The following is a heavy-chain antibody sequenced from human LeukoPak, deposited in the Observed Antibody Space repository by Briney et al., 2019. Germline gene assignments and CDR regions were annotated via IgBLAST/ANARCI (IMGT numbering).Heavy chain of an antibody. V-gene: IGHV4-30-2*01. D-gene: IGHD6-19*01. CDR2: IYHSGST. J-gene: IGHJ3*02. CDR1: GGSISSGGYY. Sequence: SETLSLTCTVSGGSISSGGYYWSWIRQPPGKGLEWIGYIYHSGSTYYNPSLKSRVTISVDRSKNQFSLKINSVTAADTAVYYCARVRGGGWRGAFDIWGQGTAVIVSS. CDR3: ARVRGGGWRGAFDI.